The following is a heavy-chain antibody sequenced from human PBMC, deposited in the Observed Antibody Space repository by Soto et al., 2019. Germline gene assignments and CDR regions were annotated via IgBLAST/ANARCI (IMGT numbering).Heavy chain of an antibody. CDR3: AKDHDEDFGYDLDYFNY. J-gene: IGHJ4*02. CDR1: GFTFNIYA. V-gene: IGHV3-23*01. CDR2: ISGSGGGT. Sequence: PGGSLRLSCAASGFTFNIYAMSWVRQAPGKGLEWVSAISGSGGGTYYADSVEGRFTISRDNAKNSLYLEMNSLRSEDTAFYYCAKDHDEDFGYDLDYFNYWGQGTLVTVSS. D-gene: IGHD5-12*01.